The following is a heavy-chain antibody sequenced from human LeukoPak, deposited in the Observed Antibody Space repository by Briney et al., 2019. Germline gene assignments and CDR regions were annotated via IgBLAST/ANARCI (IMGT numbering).Heavy chain of an antibody. CDR2: ISSSSSYI. CDR1: GFTFSSYS. V-gene: IGHV3-21*01. J-gene: IGHJ4*02. CDR3: ARRIGVVVAATPVDY. Sequence: GGSLRLSCAAPGFTFSSYSMNWVRQAPGKGLEWVSSISSSSSYIYYADSVKGRFTISRDNAKNSLYLQMNSLRAEDTAVYYCARRIGVVVAATPVDYWGQGTLVTVSS. D-gene: IGHD2-15*01.